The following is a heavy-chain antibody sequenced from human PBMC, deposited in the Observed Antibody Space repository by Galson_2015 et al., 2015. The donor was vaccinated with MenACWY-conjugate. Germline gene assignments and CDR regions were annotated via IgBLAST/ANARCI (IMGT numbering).Heavy chain of an antibody. Sequence: SETLSLTCTVSGDSISSDNYYWTWVRQPPGRGLEWIASINYSGRTFYNPFLMSRVSISVDMSKSKYSLKLTSVTAADMAVYFCARRTPELNWFDPWGQGTLVTVSS. D-gene: IGHD1-26*01. V-gene: IGHV4-39*01. CDR2: INYSGRT. CDR1: GDSISSDNYY. J-gene: IGHJ5*02. CDR3: ARRTPELNWFDP.